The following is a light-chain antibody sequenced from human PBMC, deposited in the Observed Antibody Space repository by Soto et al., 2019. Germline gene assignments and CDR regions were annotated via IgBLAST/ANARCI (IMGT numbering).Light chain of an antibody. J-gene: IGKJ1*01. CDR2: DAS. CDR3: QQYNSYSRT. V-gene: IGKV1-5*01. Sequence: DIQMTQSPSTLSASVGDRVTITCRASQSISSWLSWYQQKPGKAPKLLIYDASSVESGGPSRLGSSGSGTEFTLTISGLQPDDFANYYYQQYNSYSRTFGQGTKVEIK. CDR1: QSISSW.